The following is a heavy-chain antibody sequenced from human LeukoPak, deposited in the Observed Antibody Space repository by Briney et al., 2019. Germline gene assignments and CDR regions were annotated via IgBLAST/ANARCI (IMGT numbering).Heavy chain of an antibody. V-gene: IGHV4-34*01. CDR1: GGFFSGYY. J-gene: IGHJ6*03. D-gene: IGHD2-8*01. CDR2: IKHSVST. Sequence: SETLSLTCAVYGGFFSGYYWSWIRQPPGKGREWIGEIKHSVSTKDSPSLKSRVTISVDTSKNQCSLKLSSVSAADTAVYYCARRVMVYATSYYYYYMDVWGKGTTVTVSS. CDR3: ARRVMVYATSYYYYYMDV.